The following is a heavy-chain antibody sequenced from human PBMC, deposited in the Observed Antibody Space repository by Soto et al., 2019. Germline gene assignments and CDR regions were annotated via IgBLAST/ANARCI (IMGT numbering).Heavy chain of an antibody. CDR3: ARLGIGWEFPFDY. CDR2: IYHSGST. Sequence: QVQLQESGPGLVKPSETLSLTCIVSGGSVSNDAYYWSWIRQPPGKGLEWIGYIYHSGSTYYNPSLKSRVTISADTSANQFSLKGSSVTAADTAVYYCARLGIGWEFPFDYWGQGTLVNVSS. V-gene: IGHV4-61*08. J-gene: IGHJ4*02. D-gene: IGHD1-26*01. CDR1: GGSVSNDAYY.